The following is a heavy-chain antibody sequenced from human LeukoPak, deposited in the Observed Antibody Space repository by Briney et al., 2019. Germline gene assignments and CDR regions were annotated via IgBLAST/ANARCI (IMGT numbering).Heavy chain of an antibody. CDR3: ARVGHGVRGVIRRYYYYYMDV. CDR2: IKQDGSEK. V-gene: IGHV3-7*01. J-gene: IGHJ6*03. CDR1: GFTFSSYW. D-gene: IGHD3-10*01. Sequence: GGSLRLSCAASGFTFSSYWMSWVRQAPGKGLEWVANIKQDGSEKYYVDSVKGRSTPSRDNAKNSLYLQMNRLRAEDTAVYYCARVGHGVRGVIRRYYYYYMDVWGKGTTVTVSS.